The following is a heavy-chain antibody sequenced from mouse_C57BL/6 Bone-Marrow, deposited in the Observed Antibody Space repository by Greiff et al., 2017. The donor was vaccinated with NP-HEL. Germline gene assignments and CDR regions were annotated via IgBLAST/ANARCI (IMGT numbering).Heavy chain of an antibody. CDR1: GYTFTSYW. J-gene: IGHJ2*01. CDR3: ARDLITTALFDY. CDR2: IYPSDSET. D-gene: IGHD1-1*01. Sequence: QVHVKQPGAELVRPGSSVKLSCKASGYTFTSYWMDWVKQRPGQGLEWIGNIYPSDSETHYNQKFKDKATLTVDKSSSTAYMQLSSLTSEDSAVYYCARDLITTALFDYWGQGTTLTVSS. V-gene: IGHV1-61*01.